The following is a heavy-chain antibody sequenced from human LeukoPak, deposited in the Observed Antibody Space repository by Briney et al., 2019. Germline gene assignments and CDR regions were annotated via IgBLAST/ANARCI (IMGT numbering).Heavy chain of an antibody. CDR3: AKGDSSGAFDY. J-gene: IGHJ4*02. V-gene: IGHV3-74*01. Sequence: GGSLRLSCAASGFTFSSHWMHWVRQAPGKGLVWVSRINTVGGGTSYADSVKGRFTISRDQSKNTLSLQMNSLRTEDTAVYYCAKGDSSGAFDYWGQGTLVTVSS. D-gene: IGHD2-21*01. CDR1: GFTFSSHW. CDR2: INTVGGGT.